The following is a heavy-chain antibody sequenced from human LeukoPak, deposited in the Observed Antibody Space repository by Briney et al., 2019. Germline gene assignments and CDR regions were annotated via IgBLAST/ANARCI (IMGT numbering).Heavy chain of an antibody. CDR1: GAPITNYF. D-gene: IGHD3-16*01. CDR3: ARGAWGYAFEI. CDR2: IDHSGNT. V-gene: IGHV4-59*01. J-gene: IGHJ3*02. Sequence: SETLSLTCTVSGAPITNYFWTWIRQPPGKGLEWIGYIDHSGNTNYKPSLKSRVTISLDTSKIHFSLSLSSLVAADTAVYYCARGAWGYAFEIWGQGTMVTVSS.